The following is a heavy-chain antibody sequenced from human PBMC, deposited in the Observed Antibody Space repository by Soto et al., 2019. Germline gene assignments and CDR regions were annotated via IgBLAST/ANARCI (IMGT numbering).Heavy chain of an antibody. J-gene: IGHJ6*02. CDR3: AREWGLLPYHVMNV. D-gene: IGHD7-27*01. CDR1: GDSVTSGSYY. V-gene: IGHV4-61*03. CDR2: ISYTGRT. Sequence: SETLSLTCIVSGDSVTSGSYYWTWLRQPPGKGLEWIGYISYTGRTKYNPSLQSRVTISVDTSKNDFSLNLSSVTAADTAVYFCAREWGLLPYHVMNVWGHGTAVTVSS.